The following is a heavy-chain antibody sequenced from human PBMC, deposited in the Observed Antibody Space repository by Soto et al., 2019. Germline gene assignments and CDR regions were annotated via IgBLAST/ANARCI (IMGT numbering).Heavy chain of an antibody. CDR1: GYTFTNYA. V-gene: IGHV1-3*01. D-gene: IGHD3-22*01. CDR3: ARGDYYDIHDY. J-gene: IGHJ4*02. Sequence: QVQLVQSGAEVKKPGASVKVSCKASGYTFTNYAMHWVRHAPGQRLEWMGWINAGNGNTKYSQKFQGRVTITRDTSASTAYMELSSLRSEDTAVYYCARGDYYDIHDYWGQGTLVTVSS. CDR2: INAGNGNT.